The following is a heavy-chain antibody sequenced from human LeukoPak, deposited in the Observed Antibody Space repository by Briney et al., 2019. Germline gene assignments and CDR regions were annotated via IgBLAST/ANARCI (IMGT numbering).Heavy chain of an antibody. D-gene: IGHD4-17*01. CDR2: IRSKVYGGTP. Sequence: GGSLRLSCTASGFTFGDYAMTWVRQAPGKGLEWVGFIRSKVYGGTPEYAASVKGRFTISRDDSQGIAYLQVNSLKTEDTAVYYCARGIHLHYGDYEGPFDYWGQGTLVTVSS. V-gene: IGHV3-49*04. CDR1: GFTFGDYA. J-gene: IGHJ4*02. CDR3: ARGIHLHYGDYEGPFDY.